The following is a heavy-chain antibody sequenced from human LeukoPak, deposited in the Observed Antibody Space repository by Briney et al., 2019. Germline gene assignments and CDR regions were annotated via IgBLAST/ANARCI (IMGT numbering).Heavy chain of an antibody. CDR3: ARTAGDCSSTSCYDY. CDR2: IYYSGST. D-gene: IGHD2-2*01. V-gene: IGHV4-31*03. J-gene: IGHJ4*02. Sequence: PSQTLSLTCTVSGGSISSAYYYWSWIRQHPGKGLEWIGYIYYSGSTNYNPSLKSRVTISVDTSKNQFSLKVSSVTAADTAVYYCARTAGDCSSTSCYDYWGQGTLVTVSS. CDR1: GGSISSAYYY.